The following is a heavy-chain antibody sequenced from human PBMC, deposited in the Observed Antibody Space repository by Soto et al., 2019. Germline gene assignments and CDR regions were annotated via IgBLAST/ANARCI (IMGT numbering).Heavy chain of an antibody. Sequence: EVQLLESGGGLVQPGGSLRLSCAASGFTFSSYAMSWVRQAPGKGLEWVSAISGSGGSTYYADSVKGRFTISRDNSKNTLYLQMNSLRAEDTAVYYCATHPGYCSGGSCATDYCGQGTLVTVSS. CDR3: ATHPGYCSGGSCATDY. J-gene: IGHJ4*02. CDR2: ISGSGGST. D-gene: IGHD2-15*01. CDR1: GFTFSSYA. V-gene: IGHV3-23*01.